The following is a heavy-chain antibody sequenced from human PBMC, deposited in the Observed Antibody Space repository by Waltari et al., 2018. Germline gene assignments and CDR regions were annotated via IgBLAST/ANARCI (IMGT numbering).Heavy chain of an antibody. CDR2: IYPGDSDT. D-gene: IGHD2-2*02. V-gene: IGHV5-51*01. J-gene: IGHJ5*02. Sequence: EVQLVQSGAEVKKPGESLKISCKGSGYSFTSYWIGWVRQMPGKGLEWMGIIYPGDSDTRYSPSCQGQVTISADTSISTAYLQWSSLEASDTAMYYCARLGKLLYDWCDPWGQVTRVTVAS. CDR1: GYSFTSYW. CDR3: ARLGKLLYDWCDP.